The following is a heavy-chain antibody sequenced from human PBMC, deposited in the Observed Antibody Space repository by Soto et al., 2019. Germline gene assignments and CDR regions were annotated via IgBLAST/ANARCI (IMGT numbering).Heavy chain of an antibody. CDR1: GYTFTSYG. CDR3: ARDQGYSGSYFMYY. D-gene: IGHD1-26*01. J-gene: IGHJ4*02. Sequence: GASVKVSCKASGYTFTSYGISWGRQAPGQGLEWMGWISAYNGNTNYAQKRQGRVTMTTDTSTSTAYMELRSLRSEDTAVYYCARDQGYSGSYFMYYWGQGTLVTVSS. CDR2: ISAYNGNT. V-gene: IGHV1-18*04.